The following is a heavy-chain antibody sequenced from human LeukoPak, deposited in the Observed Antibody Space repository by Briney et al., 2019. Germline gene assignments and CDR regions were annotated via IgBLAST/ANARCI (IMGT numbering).Heavy chain of an antibody. CDR1: GGSNSSSSYY. J-gene: IGHJ4*02. V-gene: IGHV4-39*07. CDR3: ARGDGYNVPFDY. D-gene: IGHD5-24*01. CDR2: IYYSGST. Sequence: KSPETPSLTCTVSGGSNSSSSYYWGWIRQPPGKGLEWIGSIYYSGSTYYNPSLKSRVTISVDTSKNQFSLKLSSVTAADTAVYYCARGDGYNVPFDYWGQGTLVTVSS.